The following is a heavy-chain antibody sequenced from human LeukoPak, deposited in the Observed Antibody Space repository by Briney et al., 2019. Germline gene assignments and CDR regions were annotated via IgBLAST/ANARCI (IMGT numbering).Heavy chain of an antibody. V-gene: IGHV3-21*01. CDR3: ASEHSGNYYRPFDY. CDR1: GFTFSSNS. D-gene: IGHD1-26*01. CDR2: ISTSSTYI. J-gene: IGHJ4*02. Sequence: GGSLRLSCAVSGFTFSSNSMNWVRQAPGKGLEWVSSISTSSTYIYHADSVKGPFIISRDNAKNSLYLQMNSLRAEDTAVYYCASEHSGNYYRPFDYWGQGTLVTVSS.